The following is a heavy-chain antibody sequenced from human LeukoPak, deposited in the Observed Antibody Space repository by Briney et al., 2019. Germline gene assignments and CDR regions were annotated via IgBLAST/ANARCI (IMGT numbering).Heavy chain of an antibody. CDR3: ARGGGDSSKFDY. D-gene: IGHD3-22*01. J-gene: IGHJ4*02. CDR1: GDSITSGIYY. CDR2: IYYSGST. V-gene: IGHV4-30-4*08. Sequence: SQTLSLTCSVSGDSITSGIYYWSWIRQPAGKGLEWIGYIYYSGSTYYNPSLKSRVTISVDTSKNQFSLKLSSVTAADTAVYYCARGGGDSSKFDYWGQGTLVTVSS.